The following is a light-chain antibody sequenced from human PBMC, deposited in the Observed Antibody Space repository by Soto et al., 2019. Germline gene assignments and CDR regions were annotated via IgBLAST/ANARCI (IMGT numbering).Light chain of an antibody. CDR2: GAS. J-gene: IGKJ1*01. Sequence: GLTQAAATVSVSPRERASLSCSASQSVSSYLAWYQQKPGQAPRLLIYGASSRATGIPDRFSGSGSGTDFTLTISRLEPDDFAVYYCQQYGSPPWTFGQGTKVDI. V-gene: IGKV3-20*01. CDR3: QQYGSPPWT. CDR1: QSVSSY.